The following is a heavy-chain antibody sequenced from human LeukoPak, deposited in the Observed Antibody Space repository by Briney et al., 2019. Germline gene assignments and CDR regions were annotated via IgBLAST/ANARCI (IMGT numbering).Heavy chain of an antibody. Sequence: PGGSLRLSCAASGFTFSSYAMTWVRQAPGKGLEWVSTITDSVSGGSTYYADSVKGRFTISRDNSKNTLYLQMNSLRAEDTAVYYCAKAGGSTSWRYYFDYWGQGTLVTVSS. CDR2: ITDSVSGGST. CDR3: AKAGGSTSWRYYFDY. V-gene: IGHV3-23*01. D-gene: IGHD2-2*01. CDR1: GFTFSSYA. J-gene: IGHJ4*02.